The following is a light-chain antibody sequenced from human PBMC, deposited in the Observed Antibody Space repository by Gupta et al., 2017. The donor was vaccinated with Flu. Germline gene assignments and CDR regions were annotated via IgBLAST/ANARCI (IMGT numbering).Light chain of an antibody. V-gene: IGKV3-15*01. CDR2: EAS. Sequence: GERATLSCRAIQSMSSNLDWYQQKPGQAPRRLIFEASTRVTGIPARFSGSGSGTEFTLTISSLQSEDFAVYYCKQYHNWPQTFGQGTKLELK. CDR3: KQYHNWPQT. CDR1: QSMSSN. J-gene: IGKJ2*01.